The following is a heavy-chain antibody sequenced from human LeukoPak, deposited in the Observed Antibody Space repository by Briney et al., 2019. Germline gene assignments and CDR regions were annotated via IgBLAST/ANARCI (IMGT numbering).Heavy chain of an antibody. D-gene: IGHD3-10*01. CDR1: GGSFSGYY. CDR2: INHSGST. CDR3: ARHGSYYYGSGSPFDY. J-gene: IGHJ4*02. Sequence: SETPSLTCAVYGGSFSGYYWSWIRQPPGKGLEWIGEINHSGSTNYNPSLKSRVTISVDTSKNQFSLKLSSVTAADTAVYYCARHGSYYYGSGSPFDYWGQGTLVTVSS. V-gene: IGHV4-34*01.